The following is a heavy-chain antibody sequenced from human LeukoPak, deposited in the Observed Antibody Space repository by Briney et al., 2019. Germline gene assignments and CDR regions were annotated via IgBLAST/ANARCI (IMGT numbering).Heavy chain of an antibody. CDR3: ARLGGYNLSRNAFDI. CDR2: AYFSGHK. V-gene: IGHV4-39*01. J-gene: IGHJ3*02. D-gene: IGHD5-24*01. CDR1: GGSVSSNAYY. Sequence: SETLSLTCTVSGGSVSSNAYYWGWIRQTPGKGLEWIGNAYFSGHKYYNPSLKSRVTIFVDTSKNEFSLKLSSVTAADTAVYYCARLGGYNLSRNAFDIWGRGILVTVSS.